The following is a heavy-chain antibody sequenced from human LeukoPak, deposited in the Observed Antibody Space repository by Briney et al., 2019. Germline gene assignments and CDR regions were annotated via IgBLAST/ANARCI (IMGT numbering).Heavy chain of an antibody. D-gene: IGHD4-11*01. J-gene: IGHJ5*02. V-gene: IGHV3-23*01. CDR2: ISGSGGST. CDR3: GRLHPTDNWFDP. CDR1: GFTFSSYA. Sequence: PGGSLRLSCAASGFTFSSYAMSWVRQAPGKGLEWVSAISGSGGSTYYADSVKGRFAISRDNSKNTLYLQMNSLRAEDTAVYYCGRLHPTDNWFDPWAREPWSPSPQ.